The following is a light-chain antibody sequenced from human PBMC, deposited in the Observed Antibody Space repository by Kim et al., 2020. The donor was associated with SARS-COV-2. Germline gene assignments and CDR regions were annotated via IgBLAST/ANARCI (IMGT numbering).Light chain of an antibody. V-gene: IGKV3-20*01. Sequence: LSPGERATVSCRASQSVTANKLAWIQQKPGQAPRFLIYRASSRDTGIPDRFSGSGSGTDVALTISRLEPEDFAVYYCQQYFTAPLTVGEGTKLEIK. CDR3: QQYFTAPLT. J-gene: IGKJ4*01. CDR1: QSVTANK. CDR2: RAS.